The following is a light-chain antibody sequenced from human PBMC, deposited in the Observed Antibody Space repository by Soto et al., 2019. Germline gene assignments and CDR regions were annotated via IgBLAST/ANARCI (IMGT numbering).Light chain of an antibody. CDR1: QRVLYSSNNKNY. J-gene: IGKJ1*01. CDR2: WAS. Sequence: DIVMTQSPDSLAVSLGERATINCKSSQRVLYSSNNKNYLAWYQQKPGQPPKLLIYWASTRESGVPDRFSGSGSGTDFPLTISRLQAEDVAVYYCQQYYSTPRTFGQGTKVEIK. V-gene: IGKV4-1*01. CDR3: QQYYSTPRT.